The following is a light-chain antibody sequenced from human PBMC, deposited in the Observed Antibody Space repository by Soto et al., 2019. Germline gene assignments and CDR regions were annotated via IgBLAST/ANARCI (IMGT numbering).Light chain of an antibody. CDR1: QSVDTC. CDR2: KAS. V-gene: IGKV1-5*03. Sequence: DIQMTQSPSTLSASVGDRVTITCRARQSVDTCLAWYQQKPGKAPHLLIYKASSLESGVPSRFSGSGSVTKFTLTISSLQPDDFATYYCQQFYRYPWTVGQGTNVEIK. CDR3: QQFYRYPWT. J-gene: IGKJ1*01.